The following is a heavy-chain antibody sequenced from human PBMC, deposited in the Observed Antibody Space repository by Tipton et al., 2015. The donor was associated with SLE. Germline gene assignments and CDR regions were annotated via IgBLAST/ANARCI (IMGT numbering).Heavy chain of an antibody. Sequence: TLSLTCTVSGGSISSSSYYWGWIRQPPGKGLEWIGSIYYSGSTYYNPSLKSRVTISVDTSKNQFSLKLSSVTAADTPVYYCARDSRLHWYFDLWGRGTLVTVSS. CDR2: IYYSGST. CDR3: ARDSRLHWYFDL. CDR1: GGSISSSSYY. D-gene: IGHD2-2*01. V-gene: IGHV4-39*07. J-gene: IGHJ2*01.